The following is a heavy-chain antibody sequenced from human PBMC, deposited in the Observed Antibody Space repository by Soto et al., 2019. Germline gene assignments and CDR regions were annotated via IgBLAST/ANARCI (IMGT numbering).Heavy chain of an antibody. D-gene: IGHD5-18*01. J-gene: IGHJ4*02. CDR1: GFTFSSYA. V-gene: IGHV3-30-3*01. CDR2: ISYDGSNK. Sequence: QVQLVESGGGVVQPGRSLRLSCAASGFTFSSYATHRVRQAPGKGLEWVAVISYDGSNKYYADSVKGRFTISRDNSKNTLYLQMNSLRAEDTAVYYCARDRWIPLWNDYWGQGTLVTVSS. CDR3: ARDRWIPLWNDY.